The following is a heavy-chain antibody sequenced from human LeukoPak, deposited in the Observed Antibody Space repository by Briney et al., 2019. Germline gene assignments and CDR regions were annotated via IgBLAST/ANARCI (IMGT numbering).Heavy chain of an antibody. CDR2: INHSGST. Sequence: SETLSLTCAVYGGSFSGYYWSWIRQPPGKGLEWIGEINHSGSTNYNPSLKSRVTISADTSKNQFSLKLSSVTAADTAVYYCARVRYSSGWIDYWGQGTLVTVSS. J-gene: IGHJ4*02. CDR3: ARVRYSSGWIDY. V-gene: IGHV4-34*01. D-gene: IGHD6-19*01. CDR1: GGSFSGYY.